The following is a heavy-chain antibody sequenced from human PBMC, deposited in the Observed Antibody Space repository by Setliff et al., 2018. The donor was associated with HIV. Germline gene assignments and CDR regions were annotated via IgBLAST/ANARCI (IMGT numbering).Heavy chain of an antibody. CDR2: IIPIFGTA. V-gene: IGHV1-69*05. Sequence: GASVKVSCKASGGTFSSYAISWVRQAPGQGLEWMGGIIPIFGTANYAQKFQGRVTITTDESTSTAYMELSSLRDEDTAVYYCAKVLVFGIDVFDIWGQGTMVTVSS. D-gene: IGHD3-10*02. J-gene: IGHJ3*02. CDR1: GGTFSSYA. CDR3: AKVLVFGIDVFDI.